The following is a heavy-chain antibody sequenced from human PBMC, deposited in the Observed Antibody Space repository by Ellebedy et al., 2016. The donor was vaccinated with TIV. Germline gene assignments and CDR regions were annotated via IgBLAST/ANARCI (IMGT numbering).Heavy chain of an antibody. CDR1: GGSISSYY. CDR3: ALEGANTFDY. V-gene: IGHV4-4*07. D-gene: IGHD1-26*01. J-gene: IGHJ4*02. Sequence: MPSETLSLTCTVSGGSISSYYWSWIRQPAGKGLEWIGRIYTSGSNNYNPSLKSRVTMSVDTSKNQFSLKLSSVTAADTAVYYCALEGANTFDYWGQGTLVTVSS. CDR2: IYTSGSN.